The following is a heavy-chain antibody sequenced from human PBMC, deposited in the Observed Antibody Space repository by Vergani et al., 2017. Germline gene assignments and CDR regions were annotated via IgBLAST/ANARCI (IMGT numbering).Heavy chain of an antibody. J-gene: IGHJ4*02. CDR2: INGDGSST. CDR1: GFTFSSYW. V-gene: IGHV3-74*02. CDR3: ARGYCSSTSCLFDY. Sequence: EVQLLESGGGLVQPGGSLRLSCAASGFTFSSYWMHWVRQAPGKGLVWVSRINGDGSSTSYADSVKGRFTISRDNAKNTLYLQMNSLRAEDTAVYYCARGYCSSTSCLFDYWGQGTLVTVSS. D-gene: IGHD2-2*01.